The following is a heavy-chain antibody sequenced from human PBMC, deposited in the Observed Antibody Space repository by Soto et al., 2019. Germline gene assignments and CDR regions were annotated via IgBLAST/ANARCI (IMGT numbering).Heavy chain of an antibody. CDR1: GYVFTSYG. CDR2: INTYNGNT. Sequence: QVQLVQSGAEVKNPGASVKVSCKTSGYVFTSYGIGWARQAPGQGLEWMGWINTYNGNTNYAQNLQGRVTLTTDTSTSTAYMELRSLRSTDTAIYYCVLVDVYVTPSPQDVWGQGTTVNVSS. J-gene: IGHJ6*02. V-gene: IGHV1-18*01. D-gene: IGHD3-16*01. CDR3: VLVDVYVTPSPQDV.